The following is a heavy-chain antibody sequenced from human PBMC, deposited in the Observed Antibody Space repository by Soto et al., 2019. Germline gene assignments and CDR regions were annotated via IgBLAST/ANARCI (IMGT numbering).Heavy chain of an antibody. V-gene: IGHV1-69*01. Sequence: QVQLVQSGAEVKKPGSSVMVSCKASGGTFSSYAISWVRQAPGQGLEWMGGIIPISGTANYAQKFQGRVTITADESTSTAYMELSSLRSEDTAVYYCARSQGSSTSLEIYYYYYYGMDVWGLGTTVTVSS. D-gene: IGHD2-2*01. CDR2: IIPISGTA. CDR3: ARSQGSSTSLEIYYYYYYGMDV. CDR1: GGTFSSYA. J-gene: IGHJ6*02.